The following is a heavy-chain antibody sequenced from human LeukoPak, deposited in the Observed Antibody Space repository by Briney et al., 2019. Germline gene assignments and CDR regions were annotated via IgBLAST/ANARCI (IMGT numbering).Heavy chain of an antibody. CDR2: INTDGTTT. J-gene: IGHJ4*02. Sequence: GGSLTLSCAVSGFPFSNYWMHWVRQAPGKGLVWLSQINTDGTTTNYADPVKGRFTASRDNAKNTLYLQMNSLSVEDTAIYYCERMATGGPLDWGQGTLVIVSS. CDR1: GFPFSNYW. CDR3: ERMATGGPLD. D-gene: IGHD2-8*02. V-gene: IGHV3-74*01.